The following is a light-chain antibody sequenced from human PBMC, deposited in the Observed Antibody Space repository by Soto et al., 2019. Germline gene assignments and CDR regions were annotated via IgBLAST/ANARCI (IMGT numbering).Light chain of an antibody. V-gene: IGKV3-20*01. CDR1: QSVVSNY. CDR3: HQYDSWPPYT. CDR2: GAS. J-gene: IGKJ2*01. Sequence: EIVLAQSPGTLSLSPGERATLSCSASQSVVSNYVAWYQQKPGQAPRLVIYGASSIATGIPDRFSGSKSGTDFTLTISSLQSEDYAIYYCHQYDSWPPYTFGQGTKVEIK.